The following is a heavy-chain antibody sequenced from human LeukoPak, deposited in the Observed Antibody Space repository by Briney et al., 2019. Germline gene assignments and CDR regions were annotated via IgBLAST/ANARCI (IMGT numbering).Heavy chain of an antibody. Sequence: ASVKVSCKASGYTFTGYYMHWVRQAPGQGLEWMGWINPNSGGTNYAQKFQGRVTMTRNTSISTAYMELSSLRSEDTAVYYCARVRWLQMEDYWGQGTLVTVSS. V-gene: IGHV1-2*02. D-gene: IGHD5-24*01. CDR3: ARVRWLQMEDY. J-gene: IGHJ4*02. CDR1: GYTFTGYY. CDR2: INPNSGGT.